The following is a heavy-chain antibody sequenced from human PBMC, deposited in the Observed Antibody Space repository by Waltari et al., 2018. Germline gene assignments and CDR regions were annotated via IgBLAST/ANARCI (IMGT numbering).Heavy chain of an antibody. CDR3: ARNPTRGASACLDY. Sequence: QVQLQQWGAGMLKPSETLSLTCAVYGGSFSPYYWSWLRQPPGKGLEWIGEIHQNGRGNSRPSLKSRVALYVDASKTQFSLTLRSLTAADTAVYYCARNPTRGASACLDYWGQGNMVTVSS. J-gene: IGHJ4*02. V-gene: IGHV4-34*01. CDR1: GGSFSPYY. D-gene: IGHD6-19*01. CDR2: IHQNGRG.